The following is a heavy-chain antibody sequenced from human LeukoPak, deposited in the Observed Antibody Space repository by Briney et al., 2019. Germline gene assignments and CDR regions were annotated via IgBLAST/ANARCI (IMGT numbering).Heavy chain of an antibody. D-gene: IGHD2-15*01. CDR2: IQPKSGGT. CDR1: GYTFTDYN. Sequence: GASGKVSCKASGYTFTDYNVYWVRQAPGQGPEWMGWIQPKSGGTIYAQRFQGRVTMTRDRSISTAYMELSSLRYDDTAVYYCARRYCSGGSCIPDYWGQGTLVTVSS. J-gene: IGHJ4*02. CDR3: ARRYCSGGSCIPDY. V-gene: IGHV1-2*02.